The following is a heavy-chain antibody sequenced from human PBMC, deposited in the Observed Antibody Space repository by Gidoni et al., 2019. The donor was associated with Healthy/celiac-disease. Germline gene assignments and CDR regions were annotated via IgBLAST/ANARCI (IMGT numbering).Heavy chain of an antibody. CDR3: ARDYPGIAVAGFFL. CDR2: INRDGSST. CDR1: GFTFSSYW. Sequence: EVQLVESGGGLVQPGGSLRLSCAASGFTFSSYWMHWVRQAPGKGLVWVSRINRDGSSTSYADSVKGRFTISRDNAKNTLYLQMNSLRAEDTAVYYCARDYPGIAVAGFFLWGQGTLVTVSS. J-gene: IGHJ4*02. V-gene: IGHV3-74*01. D-gene: IGHD6-19*01.